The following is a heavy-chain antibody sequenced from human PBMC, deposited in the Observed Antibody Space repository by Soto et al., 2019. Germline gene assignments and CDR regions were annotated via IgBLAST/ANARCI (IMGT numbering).Heavy chain of an antibody. CDR1: GDTFSFYT. Sequence: QVQLVQSGAEVKKPGSSVKVSCKASGDTFSFYTINWVRQAPGLGLEWMGRVNPIVSMSNYTQKFQGRATTTADKSTNTAYMQLSSLRSEDTAIYYCAAIYGSGYRAYDYWGQGALVTVSS. J-gene: IGHJ4*02. D-gene: IGHD3-10*01. V-gene: IGHV1-69*02. CDR3: AAIYGSGYRAYDY. CDR2: VNPIVSMS.